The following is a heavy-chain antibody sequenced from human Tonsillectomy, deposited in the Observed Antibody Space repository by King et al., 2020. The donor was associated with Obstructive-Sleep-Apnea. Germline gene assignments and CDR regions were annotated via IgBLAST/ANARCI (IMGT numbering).Heavy chain of an antibody. D-gene: IGHD4-23*01. J-gene: IGHJ1*01. CDR1: GFTFSNAW. CDR2: IKSNGDGGTT. CDR3: ATLDYLGHYCWD. Sequence: VQLVESGGGLVKPGGSLRLSCVGSGFTFSNAWMSWVRQAPGKGLEWVGRIKSNGDGGTTDYAAPLKGRFTISRDDSIDTLYLHMSSLQTGDTAVYYCATLDYLGHYCWDWGQGTLVSVSS. V-gene: IGHV3-15*01.